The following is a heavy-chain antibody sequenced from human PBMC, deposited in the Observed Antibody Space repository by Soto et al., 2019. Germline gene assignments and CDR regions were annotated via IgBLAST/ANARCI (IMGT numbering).Heavy chain of an antibody. CDR3: ARQRGDDFWRRRGAPPWYYYRMDV. J-gene: IGHJ6*02. CDR1: GGSISSSSYY. Sequence: SETLSLTCTVSGGSISSSSYYWGWIRQPPGKGLEWIGSIYYSGSTYYNPYLKSRVTISVDTSKNQFSLKLSSVTAADTAVYYCARQRGDDFWRRRGAPPWYYYRMDVWGQVTTVTVSS. D-gene: IGHD3-3*01. V-gene: IGHV4-39*01. CDR2: IYYSGST.